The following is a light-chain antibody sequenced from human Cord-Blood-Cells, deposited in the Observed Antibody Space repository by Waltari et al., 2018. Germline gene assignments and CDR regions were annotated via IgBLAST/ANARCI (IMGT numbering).Light chain of an antibody. J-gene: IGLJ2*01. V-gene: IGLV2-23*02. CDR3: CSYAGSSTVV. Sequence: QSALTQPASVSGSPAQSITISCTGTSSDVGSYNLVSWYQQHPGKAPKLMIFEVSKRPPGVSNRFSGSKSGNTASLTISGLQAEDEADYYCCSYAGSSTVVFGGGTKLTVL. CDR1: SSDVGSYNL. CDR2: EVS.